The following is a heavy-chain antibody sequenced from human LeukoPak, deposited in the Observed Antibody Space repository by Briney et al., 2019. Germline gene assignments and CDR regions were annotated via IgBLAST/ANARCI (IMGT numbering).Heavy chain of an antibody. V-gene: IGHV4-39*01. Sequence: PSETLSLTCTVSGGSISSSSYYWGWIRQPPGKGLEWIGSIYYSGSTYYNPSLKSRVTISVDTSKNQFSLKLSSVTAADTAVYYCARRFLEWSAADYWGQGTLVTVSS. CDR3: ARRFLEWSAADY. CDR2: IYYSGST. CDR1: GGSISSSSYY. D-gene: IGHD3-3*01. J-gene: IGHJ4*02.